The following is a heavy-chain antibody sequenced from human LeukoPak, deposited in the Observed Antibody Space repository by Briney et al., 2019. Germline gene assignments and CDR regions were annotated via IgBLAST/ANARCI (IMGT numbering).Heavy chain of an antibody. V-gene: IGHV4-34*01. J-gene: IGHJ4*02. CDR1: GGSFNDYY. CDR2: INHSGST. Sequence: SETLSLTCALYGGSFNDYYWSWIRQPPGKGLEWIGEINHSGSTNYNPSLKSRATISVDTSRNQFSLKLSSVTAADTAVYYCARLYSGYGLDYRGQGTLVTVSS. CDR3: ARLYSGYGLDY. D-gene: IGHD5-12*01.